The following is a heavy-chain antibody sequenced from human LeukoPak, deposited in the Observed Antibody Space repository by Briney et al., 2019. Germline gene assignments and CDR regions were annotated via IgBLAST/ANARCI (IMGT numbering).Heavy chain of an antibody. CDR1: GYSFTSYW. CDR2: IYPGDSDT. Sequence: GESLKISCKGSGYSFTSYWIGWVRQMPGKGLEWMGIIYPGDSDTRYSPSLQGQVTISADKSISTAYLQWSSLKASDTAMYYCARQRFEESNWFDPWGQGTLVTVSS. D-gene: IGHD3-10*01. V-gene: IGHV5-51*01. CDR3: ARQRFEESNWFDP. J-gene: IGHJ5*02.